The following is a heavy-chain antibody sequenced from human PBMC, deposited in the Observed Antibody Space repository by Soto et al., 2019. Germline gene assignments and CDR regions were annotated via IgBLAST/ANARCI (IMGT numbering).Heavy chain of an antibody. Sequence: SLRLCCGASGFTFSSYAMHWVRQAPGKGLEYVSAISSNGGSTYYANSVKGRFTISRDNSKNTLYLQMGSLRAEDMAVYYCAREGYCSSTSCYSFDYWGQGTLVTVSS. CDR2: ISSNGGST. J-gene: IGHJ4*02. D-gene: IGHD2-2*01. CDR1: GFTFSSYA. CDR3: AREGYCSSTSCYSFDY. V-gene: IGHV3-64*01.